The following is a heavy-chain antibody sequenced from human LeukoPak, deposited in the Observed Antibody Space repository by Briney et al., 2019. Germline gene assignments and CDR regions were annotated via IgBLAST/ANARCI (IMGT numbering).Heavy chain of an antibody. CDR1: GYTLTELS. CDR3: ARASTSGWYIFDY. J-gene: IGHJ4*02. V-gene: IGHV1-18*01. Sequence: ASVKVSCKVSGYTLTELSMHWVRQAPGQGLEWMGWISAYNGNTNYAQKLQGRVTMTTDTSTSTAYMELRSLRSDDTAVYYCARASTSGWYIFDYWGQGTLVTVSS. CDR2: ISAYNGNT. D-gene: IGHD6-19*01.